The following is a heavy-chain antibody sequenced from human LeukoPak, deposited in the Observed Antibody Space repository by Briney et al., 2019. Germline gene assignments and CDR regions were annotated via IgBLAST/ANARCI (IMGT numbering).Heavy chain of an antibody. CDR1: GYTFTSYA. CDR3: ARELSSHRIAAAGFGY. D-gene: IGHD6-13*01. Sequence: ASVKVSCKASGYTFTSYAMNWVRQAPGQGLEWMGWINTNTGNPTYAQGFTGRFVFSLDTSVSTAYLQISSLKAEDTAVYYCARELSSHRIAAAGFGYWGQGTLVTVSS. CDR2: INTNTGNP. V-gene: IGHV7-4-1*02. J-gene: IGHJ4*02.